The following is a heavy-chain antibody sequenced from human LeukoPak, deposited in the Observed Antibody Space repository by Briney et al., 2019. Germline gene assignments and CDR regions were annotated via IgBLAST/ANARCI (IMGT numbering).Heavy chain of an antibody. Sequence: ASETLSLTCTVSGVSISSYYWSWVRQPPGKGLEWIGDIYYSGSTNYNPSRKSRVTISVDTSKNQFSLKLSSVTAADTAVYYCARLYYYDSSGYFDWGQGTLVTVSS. V-gene: IGHV4-59*01. CDR2: IYYSGST. CDR3: ARLYYYDSSGYFD. J-gene: IGHJ4*02. CDR1: GVSISSYY. D-gene: IGHD3-22*01.